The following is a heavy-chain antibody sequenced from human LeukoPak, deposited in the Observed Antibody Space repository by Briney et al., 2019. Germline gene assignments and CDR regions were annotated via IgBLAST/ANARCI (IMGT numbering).Heavy chain of an antibody. CDR2: IYYSGST. D-gene: IGHD3-10*01. CDR3: ARRRAYGSGSYNFDY. Sequence: SETLSLTCAVSGRSLSGYYWSWIRQSPGKGLEWIGSIYYSGSTYYNPSLKSRVTISVDTSKNQFSLKLSSVTAADTAVYYCARRRAYGSGSYNFDYWGQGTLVTVSP. CDR1: GRSLSGYY. J-gene: IGHJ4*02. V-gene: IGHV4-39*01.